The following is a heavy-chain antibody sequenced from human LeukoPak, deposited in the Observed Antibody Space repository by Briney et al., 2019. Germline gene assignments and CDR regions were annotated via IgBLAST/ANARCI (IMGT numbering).Heavy chain of an antibody. CDR2: ITGSGDRT. D-gene: IGHD3-10*01. Sequence: GGSLRLSCVASGFTFSSLAMNWVRRAPGKGLDWVSGITGSGDRTNYADSVKGRFTISRDNSKNTLYLQMNSLRAEDTAVYYCATEAYGSGSYYNPRFDYWGQGTLVTVSS. CDR1: GFTFSSLA. V-gene: IGHV3-23*01. CDR3: ATEAYGSGSYYNPRFDY. J-gene: IGHJ4*02.